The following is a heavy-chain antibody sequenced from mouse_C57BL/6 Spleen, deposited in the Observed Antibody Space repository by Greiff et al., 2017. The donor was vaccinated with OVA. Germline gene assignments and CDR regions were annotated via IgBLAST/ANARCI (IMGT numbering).Heavy chain of an antibody. CDR2: IWSGGST. D-gene: IGHD1-1*01. CDR3: ARSPYYYGSSYDYFDY. Sequence: VKRVESGPGLVQPSQSLSITCTVSGFSLTSYGVHWVRQSPGKGLEWLGVIWSGGSTDYTAAFISRLSISKDNSKSQVFFKMNSLQADDTAIYYCARSPYYYGSSYDYFDYWGQGTTLTVSS. CDR1: GFSLTSYG. J-gene: IGHJ2*01. V-gene: IGHV2-2*01.